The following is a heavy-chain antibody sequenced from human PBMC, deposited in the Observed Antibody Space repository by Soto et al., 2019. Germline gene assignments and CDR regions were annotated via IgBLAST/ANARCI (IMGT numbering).Heavy chain of an antibody. CDR1: GFSFSSIA. CDR2: IDGSVPGT. D-gene: IGHD3-22*01. J-gene: IGHJ4*02. CDR3: AKDGGYDHSGQLRFYFDY. Sequence: GGSLRLSCAASGFSFSSIAMSWARQAPGKGLEWVSCIDGSVPGTFYADSVKGRFTISRDNSKNTVYLQMDSLRAEDTAVYYCAKDGGYDHSGQLRFYFDYWGQGARVTVSS. V-gene: IGHV3-23*01.